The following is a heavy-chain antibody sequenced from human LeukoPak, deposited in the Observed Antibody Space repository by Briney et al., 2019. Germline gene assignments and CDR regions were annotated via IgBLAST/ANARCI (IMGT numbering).Heavy chain of an antibody. CDR3: ARSHVLRFLEWFPNYNWFDP. CDR2: ISSSSSTK. V-gene: IGHV3-48*01. D-gene: IGHD3-3*01. CDR1: GFTFSSYS. Sequence: GGSLRLSCAASGFTFSSYSMNWVRQAPGKGLEWVSYISSSSSTKYYADSVKGRFTISRDNAKNSLYLQMNSLRAEDTAVYYCARSHVLRFLEWFPNYNWFDPWGQGTLVTVSS. J-gene: IGHJ5*02.